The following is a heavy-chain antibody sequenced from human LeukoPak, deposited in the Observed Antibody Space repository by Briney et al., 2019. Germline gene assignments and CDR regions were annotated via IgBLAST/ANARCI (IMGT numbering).Heavy chain of an antibody. J-gene: IGHJ5*02. V-gene: IGHV1-69*06. CDR2: IIPIFGTA. Sequence: GASVKVSCKASGGTFSSYAISWVRQAPGQGLEWMGGIIPIFGTANYAQKFQGRVTITADKSTSTAYMELSSLRSEDTAVYYCARDTPAFERNYYDSSGYYYLAWLDPWGQGTLVTVSS. CDR3: ARDTPAFERNYYDSSGYYYLAWLDP. CDR1: GGTFSSYA. D-gene: IGHD3-22*01.